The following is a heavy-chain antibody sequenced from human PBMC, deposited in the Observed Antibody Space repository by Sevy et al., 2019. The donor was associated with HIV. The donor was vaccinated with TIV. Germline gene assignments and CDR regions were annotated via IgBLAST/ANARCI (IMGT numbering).Heavy chain of an antibody. CDR3: AREVAAADHYYYYGMDV. V-gene: IGHV3-33*01. Sequence: GGSLRLSCAASGFTFSSYGMHWVRQAPGKGLEWVAVIWYDGSNKYYADSVKGRFTISRDNSKNTLYLQMNSLRAEDTAVYYCAREVAAADHYYYYGMDVWGQGTTITVSS. J-gene: IGHJ6*02. CDR2: IWYDGSNK. D-gene: IGHD6-13*01. CDR1: GFTFSSYG.